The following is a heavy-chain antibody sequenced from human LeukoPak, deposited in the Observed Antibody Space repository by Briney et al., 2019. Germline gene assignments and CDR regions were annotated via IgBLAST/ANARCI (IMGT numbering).Heavy chain of an antibody. V-gene: IGHV4-4*02. D-gene: IGHD4-17*01. Sequence: SGTLSLTCTVSGGSITSNNWWTWVRQPPGKGLEWIGEIYPSGSTNYNPSLKSRVTISVDQSQNQFSLKLSSVTAADTAVYYCAGPVHNWGQGTLVTVSS. CDR2: IYPSGST. CDR3: AGPVHN. CDR1: GGSITSNNW. J-gene: IGHJ4*02.